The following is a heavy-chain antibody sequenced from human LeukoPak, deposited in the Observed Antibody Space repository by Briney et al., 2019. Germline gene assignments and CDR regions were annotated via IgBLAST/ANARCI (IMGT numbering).Heavy chain of an antibody. CDR3: AKDRYSGSYYFDY. V-gene: IGHV3-30*18. Sequence: GGSLRLSCAASGFTFGSYGMHWVRQAPGKGLEWVAVISSDESHKYHEDSVKGRFTISRDNSKNTLDLQMNSLRAEDTAVYYCAKDRYSGSYYFDYWGQGTLVTVSS. J-gene: IGHJ4*02. CDR2: ISSDESHK. CDR1: GFTFGSYG. D-gene: IGHD1-26*01.